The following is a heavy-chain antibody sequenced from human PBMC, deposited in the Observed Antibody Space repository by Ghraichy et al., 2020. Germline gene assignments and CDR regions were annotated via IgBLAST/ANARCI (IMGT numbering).Heavy chain of an antibody. CDR3: ARVDGGWYYSDY. V-gene: IGHV4/OR15-8*03. D-gene: IGHD6-19*01. Sequence: SQTLSLTCVVSGGSISSSYWWSWVRQPPGKGLEWIGGIYHSGYINYNPSLKSRVTISLDKSQNQVSLNLSSMTAADTAVYFCARVDGGWYYSDYWGQGTLVTVSS. CDR1: GGSISSSYW. J-gene: IGHJ4*02. CDR2: IYHSGYI.